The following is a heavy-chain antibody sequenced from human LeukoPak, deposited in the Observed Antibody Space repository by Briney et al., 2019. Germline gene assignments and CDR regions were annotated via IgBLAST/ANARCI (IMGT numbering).Heavy chain of an antibody. V-gene: IGHV1-2*02. CDR1: GYTFTDHY. CDR2: IHPGRGDT. J-gene: IGHJ4*02. Sequence: ASVKVSCKALGYTFTDHYFHWLRQAPGQGLEWMGWIHPGRGDTNYAQKFQGRVSLTRDTSISTAYMELSRLTSDDTAVYYCARDHNWGPDYWGQGALVSVSS. CDR3: ARDHNWGPDY. D-gene: IGHD7-27*01.